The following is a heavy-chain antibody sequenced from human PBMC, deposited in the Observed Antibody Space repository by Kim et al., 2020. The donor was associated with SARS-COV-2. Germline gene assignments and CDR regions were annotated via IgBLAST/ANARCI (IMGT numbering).Heavy chain of an antibody. D-gene: IGHD3-22*01. CDR3: ARRASITMIVVVYNWFDP. V-gene: IGHV1-2*02. Sequence: ASVKVSCKASGYTFTGYYMHWVRQAPGQGLEWMGWINPNSGGTNYAQKFQGRVTMTRDTSISTAYMELSRLRSDDTAVYYCARRASITMIVVVYNWFDPWGRGTGVSVSS. CDR1: GYTFTGYY. J-gene: IGHJ5*02. CDR2: INPNSGGT.